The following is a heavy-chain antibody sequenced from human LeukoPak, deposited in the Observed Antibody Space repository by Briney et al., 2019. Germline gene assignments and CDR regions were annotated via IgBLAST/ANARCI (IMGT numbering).Heavy chain of an antibody. J-gene: IGHJ4*02. Sequence: GSLRLSCAASGFTFNTYGMHWVRQAPGKGLEWIAVVWSDGSNRFYADSVEGRFTISRDNSKNTLYLQVNSLRAEDTAVYYCAKSNTESQTTVGNWGQGTLVSVSS. CDR2: VWSDGSNR. CDR1: GFTFNTYG. CDR3: AKSNTESQTTVGN. D-gene: IGHD1-14*01. V-gene: IGHV3-33*06.